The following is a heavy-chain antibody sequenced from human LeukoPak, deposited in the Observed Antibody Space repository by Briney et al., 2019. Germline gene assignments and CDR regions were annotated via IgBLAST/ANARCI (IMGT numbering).Heavy chain of an antibody. J-gene: IGHJ4*02. Sequence: GRSLRLSCAASGFTVSDYDMNWIRQAPGKGLEWVSYIDSSGTYTSYADSVKGRFTICRDNAKNSLYLQMNSLRAEDTAVYYCARALGSYDDFWGQGTLVTVSS. CDR2: IDSSGTYT. D-gene: IGHD1-26*01. CDR3: ARALGSYDDF. V-gene: IGHV3-11*06. CDR1: GFTVSDYD.